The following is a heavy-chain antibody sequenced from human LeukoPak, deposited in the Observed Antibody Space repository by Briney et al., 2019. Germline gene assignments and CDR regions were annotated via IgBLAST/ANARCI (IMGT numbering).Heavy chain of an antibody. J-gene: IGHJ4*02. Sequence: PGGALRLSFAASGFSFSSYSIHWVRQAPGKGLEWGAVISSDGNRKNFALSVKGRFAISRDNSKNTLFLQMNNLRSEDTALYYCVSPTADYPFLYYFDSWGQGTLVTVSS. CDR1: GFSFSSYS. CDR3: VSPTADYPFLYYFDS. D-gene: IGHD5-12*01. V-gene: IGHV3-30*09. CDR2: ISSDGNRK.